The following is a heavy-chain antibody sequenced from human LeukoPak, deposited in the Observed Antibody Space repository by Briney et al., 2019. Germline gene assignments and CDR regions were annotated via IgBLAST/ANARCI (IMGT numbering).Heavy chain of an antibody. CDR3: TRPHTISGVEPFDY. V-gene: IGHV3-49*04. CDR1: GFTFGDYA. Sequence: NPGGSLRLSCTASGFTFGDYAVNWVRQAPGKGLEWVGFIRSKAFGGTPEYAASVKDRFTISRDDSKNIAYLQMNSLKIEDTAIYYCTRPHTISGVEPFDYWGQGALVTVSS. D-gene: IGHD3-3*01. J-gene: IGHJ4*02. CDR2: IRSKAFGGTP.